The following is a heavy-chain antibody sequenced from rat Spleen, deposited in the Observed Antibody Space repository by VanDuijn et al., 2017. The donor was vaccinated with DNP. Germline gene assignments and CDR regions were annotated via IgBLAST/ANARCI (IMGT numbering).Heavy chain of an antibody. J-gene: IGHJ4*01. V-gene: IGHV5-46*01. CDR1: GFTFSIFP. CDR3: ARAYYYSSPMDA. Sequence: EVRLVESGGGLVHPGRSMKLSCSASGFTFSIFPMAWVRQAPGKGLEWVAISAGYTYYRDSVKGRFTISRDNAKSTLYLQMNSLRSEDMATYYCARAYYYSSPMDAWGQGTSVTVSS. CDR2: SAGYT. D-gene: IGHD1-2*01.